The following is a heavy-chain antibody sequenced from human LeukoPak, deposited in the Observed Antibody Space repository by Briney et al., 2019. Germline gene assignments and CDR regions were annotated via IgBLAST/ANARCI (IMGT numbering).Heavy chain of an antibody. Sequence: GGSLRLSCAASGFTFSSYWMSWVRQAPGKGLEWVANIKQDGSEKYYVDSVKGRFTISRDNAKNSLYLQMNSLRTEDTALYYCAKDNEYYDSSGYYIRGNWFDPWGQGTLVTVSS. J-gene: IGHJ5*02. CDR3: AKDNEYYDSSGYYIRGNWFDP. CDR2: IKQDGSEK. D-gene: IGHD3-22*01. CDR1: GFTFSSYW. V-gene: IGHV3-7*03.